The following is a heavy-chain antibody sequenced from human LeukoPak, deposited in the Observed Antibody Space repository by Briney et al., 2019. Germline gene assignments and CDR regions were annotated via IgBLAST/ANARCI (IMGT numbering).Heavy chain of an antibody. CDR2: ISSSSSDR. Sequence: PGGSLRLSCAASGFTFTYYTMNWVRQAPGKGLEWVSSISSSSSDRYYADSVKGRFTISRDNAKNSLYLQMNSLRADDTAVYYCASGRFGECIDYWGQGTLVTVSS. CDR3: ASGRFGECIDY. J-gene: IGHJ4*02. V-gene: IGHV3-21*01. CDR1: GFTFTYYT. D-gene: IGHD3-10*01.